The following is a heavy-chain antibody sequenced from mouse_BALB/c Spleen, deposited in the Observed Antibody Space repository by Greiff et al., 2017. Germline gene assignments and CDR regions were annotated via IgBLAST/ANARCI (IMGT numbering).Heavy chain of an antibody. D-gene: IGHD3-2*01. Sequence: EVKLVESGGGLVKPGGSLKLSCAASGFAFSSYDMSWVRQTPEKRLEWVAYISSGGGSTYYPDTVKGRFTISRDNAKNTLYLQMSSLKSEDTAMYYCARHRQLGLYAMDYWGQGTSVTVSS. CDR1: GFAFSSYD. V-gene: IGHV5-12-1*01. J-gene: IGHJ4*01. CDR3: ARHRQLGLYAMDY. CDR2: ISSGGGST.